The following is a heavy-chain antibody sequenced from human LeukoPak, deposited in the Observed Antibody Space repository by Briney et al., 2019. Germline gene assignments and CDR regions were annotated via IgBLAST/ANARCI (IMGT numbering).Heavy chain of an antibody. CDR1: GYTFTGYY. CDR2: INPNSGGT. Sequence: ASVKVSCKASGYTFTGYYMHWVRQAPGQGLEWMGWINPNSGGTNYAQKFQGRVTMTRDTSISTAYMEPSRLRSDDTAVYYCARDFVNYGDYIFDYWGQGTLVTVSS. D-gene: IGHD4-17*01. V-gene: IGHV1-2*02. J-gene: IGHJ4*02. CDR3: ARDFVNYGDYIFDY.